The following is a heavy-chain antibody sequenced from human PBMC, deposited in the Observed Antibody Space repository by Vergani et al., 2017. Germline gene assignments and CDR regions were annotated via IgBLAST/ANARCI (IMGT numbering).Heavy chain of an antibody. D-gene: IGHD2-21*02. Sequence: QLQLKESGPGLVKPSETLSLTCDVSGGSVTSTSYHWAWIRLPPGKGLEWIGSLYNPGKTYYNSSLGSRLSLSVDTSTNQFFMRLNSVTAADTAVYYCARVGHLVAVTGEGPSLDLWGRGTLVTVSS. CDR2: LYNPGKT. V-gene: IGHV4-39*01. J-gene: IGHJ2*01. CDR3: ARVGHLVAVTGEGPSLDL. CDR1: GGSVTSTSYH.